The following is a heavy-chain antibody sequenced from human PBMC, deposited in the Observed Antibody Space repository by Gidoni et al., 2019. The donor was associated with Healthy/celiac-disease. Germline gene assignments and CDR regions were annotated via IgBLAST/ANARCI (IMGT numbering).Heavy chain of an antibody. CDR2: IYTSGST. CDR1: GGSISSGSYY. Sequence: QVQLQESGPGLVKPSQTLSLTCTVTGGSISSGSYYWSWIRQPAGKGLEWIGRIYTSGSTNYNPSLKSRVTISVDTSKNQFSLKLSSVTAADTAVYDCARDLRYYDFWSGSYGMDVWGQGTTVTVSS. D-gene: IGHD3-3*01. CDR3: ARDLRYYDFWSGSYGMDV. J-gene: IGHJ6*02. V-gene: IGHV4-61*02.